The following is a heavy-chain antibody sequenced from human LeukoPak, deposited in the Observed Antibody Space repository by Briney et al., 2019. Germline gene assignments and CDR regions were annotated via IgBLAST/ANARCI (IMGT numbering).Heavy chain of an antibody. CDR2: IWYDGSIK. J-gene: IGHJ4*02. Sequence: GGSLRLSCAASGFSFSSYGMHWIRQAPGKGLEWVAVIWYDGSIKYYGDSVKGRFTISRDNSKNTLYLQMNSLSAEDTAVYYCARDSAYNFDCWGQGTLVTVSS. D-gene: IGHD1-1*01. CDR1: GFSFSSYG. V-gene: IGHV3-33*01. CDR3: ARDSAYNFDC.